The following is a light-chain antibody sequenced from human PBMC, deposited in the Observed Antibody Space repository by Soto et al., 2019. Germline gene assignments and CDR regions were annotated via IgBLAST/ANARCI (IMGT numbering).Light chain of an antibody. CDR2: GAS. CDR1: ESVGSN. J-gene: IGKJ1*01. Sequence: ETVMTQSPATLSVSPGERATLSCRASESVGSNLAWFQQKPGRAPRLLIYGASTRATGIPARFSGSGSGTQFTLTITSLQSDDFTLYYCHQYNNWPETFGQGTKVESK. V-gene: IGKV3-15*01. CDR3: HQYNNWPET.